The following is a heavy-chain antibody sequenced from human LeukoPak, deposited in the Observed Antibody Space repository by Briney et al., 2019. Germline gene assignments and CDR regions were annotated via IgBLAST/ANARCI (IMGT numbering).Heavy chain of an antibody. CDR2: IYHSGST. V-gene: IGHV4-30-2*05. CDR1: GGSISSGGYS. Sequence: SQTLSLTCAVSGGSISSGGYSWSWIRQPPGKGLEWIGYIYHSGSTYYNPSLKSRVTISVDTSKNQFSLKLSSVTAADTAVYYCAREAFGDDVWGQGTMVTVSS. J-gene: IGHJ6*02. D-gene: IGHD3-3*01. CDR3: AREAFGDDV.